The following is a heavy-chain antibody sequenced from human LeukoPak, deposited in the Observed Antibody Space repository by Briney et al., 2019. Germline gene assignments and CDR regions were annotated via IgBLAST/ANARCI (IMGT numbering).Heavy chain of an antibody. CDR1: GYTFTIYG. V-gene: IGHV1-18*01. CDR3: ARVQITIFGVVIGWFDP. Sequence: ASVKVSCKASGYTFTIYGISWVRQAPGQGLEWMGWISAYNGNTNYAQKLQGRVTMTTDTSTSTAYMELRSLRSDDTAVYYCARVQITIFGVVIGWFDPWGQGTLVTVSS. J-gene: IGHJ5*02. CDR2: ISAYNGNT. D-gene: IGHD3-3*01.